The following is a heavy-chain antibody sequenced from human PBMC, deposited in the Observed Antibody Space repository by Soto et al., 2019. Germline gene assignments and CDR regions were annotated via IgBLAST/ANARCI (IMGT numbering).Heavy chain of an antibody. V-gene: IGHV3-7*03. Sequence: GGSLRLSCAASGFTFSSYWMSWVRQAPGKGLEWVANIKQDGSEKYYVDSVKGRFTISRHNAKNSLYLQMNSLRAEDTAVYYCARDNQELLFHYYYYYGMDVWGQGTTVTVSS. CDR3: ARDNQELLFHYYYYYGMDV. D-gene: IGHD1-7*01. CDR1: GFTFSSYW. J-gene: IGHJ6*02. CDR2: IKQDGSEK.